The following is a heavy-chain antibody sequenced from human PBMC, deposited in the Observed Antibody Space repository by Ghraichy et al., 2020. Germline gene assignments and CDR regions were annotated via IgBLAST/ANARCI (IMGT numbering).Heavy chain of an antibody. CDR3: AKVVRSGIYYFDY. Sequence: GGSLRLSCAASGFTFRSYAMSWVRQAPGKGLEWVSAISGSGGSTYYADSVKGRFTISRDNSKNTLYLQLNSLRAEDTAVYYCAKVVRSGIYYFDYWGQGTLVTVSS. J-gene: IGHJ4*02. CDR1: GFTFRSYA. V-gene: IGHV3-23*01. CDR2: ISGSGGST. D-gene: IGHD1-26*01.